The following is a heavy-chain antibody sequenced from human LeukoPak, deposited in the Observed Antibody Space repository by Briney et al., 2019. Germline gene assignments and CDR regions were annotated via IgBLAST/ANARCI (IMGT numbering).Heavy chain of an antibody. CDR1: GGSFSGYY. CDR3: ARDRPQYYYGSGSYYKNYYYYMDV. D-gene: IGHD3-10*01. Sequence: SETLSLTCAVYGGSFSGYYWSWIRQPPGKGLEWIGEINHSGSTNYNPSLKSRVTISVDTSKNQLSLKLSSVTAADTAVYYCARDRPQYYYGSGSYYKNYYYYMDVWGKGTTVTVSS. J-gene: IGHJ6*03. V-gene: IGHV4-34*01. CDR2: INHSGST.